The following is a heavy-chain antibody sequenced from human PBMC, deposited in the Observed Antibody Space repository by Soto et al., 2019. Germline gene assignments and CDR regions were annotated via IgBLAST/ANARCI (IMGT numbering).Heavy chain of an antibody. J-gene: IGHJ4*02. CDR2: ISFDGSNK. D-gene: IGHD5-18*01. CDR3: ARDGVQWIQLWYSAEEAQITAYYFDY. V-gene: IGHV3-30-3*01. CDR1: GFTFSSYA. Sequence: PGGSLRLSCAASGFTFSSYAIHWVRQAPGKGLEWVAVISFDGSNKYYADSVKGRFTISRDNSKNTLYLQMNSLRAEGTAVYYCARDGVQWIQLWYSAEEAQITAYYFDYWGQGTLVTVSS.